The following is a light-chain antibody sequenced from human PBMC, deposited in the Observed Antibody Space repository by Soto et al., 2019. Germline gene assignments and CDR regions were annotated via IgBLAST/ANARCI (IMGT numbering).Light chain of an antibody. CDR3: QQYSSYST. V-gene: IGKV1-5*03. CDR2: KAS. J-gene: IGKJ1*01. CDR1: QSIDVW. Sequence: DIQMTQSPSTLSASVGDRVTITCQASQSIDVWLAWYQQKPGKAPNLLIYKASTLQTGVPSRFIGICSGTEFTLTISSLQPDDFATYYCQQYSSYSTFGQGTKVEIK.